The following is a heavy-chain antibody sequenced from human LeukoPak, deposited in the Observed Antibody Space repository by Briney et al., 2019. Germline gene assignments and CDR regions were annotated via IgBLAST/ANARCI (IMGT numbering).Heavy chain of an antibody. D-gene: IGHD6-6*01. CDR2: INPNSGGT. CDR3: AREASFIAAEPYYYYGMDV. V-gene: IGHV1-2*02. J-gene: IGHJ6*02. CDR1: GYTFTGYY. Sequence: ASVKVSCKASGYTFTGYYMHWVRQAPGQGLEWMGWINPNSGGTNYAQKFQGRVTMTRDTSISTAYMELCRLRSDDTAVYYCAREASFIAAEPYYYYGMDVWGQGTTVTVSS.